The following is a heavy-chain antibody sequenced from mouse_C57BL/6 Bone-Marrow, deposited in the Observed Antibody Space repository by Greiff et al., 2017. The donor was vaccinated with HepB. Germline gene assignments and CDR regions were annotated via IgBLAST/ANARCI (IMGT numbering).Heavy chain of an antibody. V-gene: IGHV1-64*01. Sequence: VQLQQPGAELVKPGASVKLSCKASGYTFTSYWMHWVKQRPGQGLEWIGMIHPNSGSTNYNEKFKSKATLTVDKSSSTAYMQLSSLTSEDSAVYYCARQLRLRYFDVWGTGTTVTVSS. CDR3: ARQLRLRYFDV. CDR2: IHPNSGST. D-gene: IGHD3-2*02. CDR1: GYTFTSYW. J-gene: IGHJ1*03.